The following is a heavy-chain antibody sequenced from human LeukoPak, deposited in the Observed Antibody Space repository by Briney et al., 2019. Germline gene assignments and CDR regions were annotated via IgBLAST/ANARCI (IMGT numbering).Heavy chain of an antibody. CDR1: GGSVSGYY. V-gene: IGHV4-59*08. CDR2: IRYTGST. J-gene: IGHJ6*02. Sequence: SETLSLTCTVSGGSVSGYYWTWIRQSPGKRPEWLAYIRYTGSTNYNPSLKSRVTISVDTSKNQFSLKLSSVTAADTAVYYCARHGGMATIYYYYGMDVWGQGTTVTVSS. CDR3: ARHGGMATIYYYYGMDV. D-gene: IGHD5-12*01.